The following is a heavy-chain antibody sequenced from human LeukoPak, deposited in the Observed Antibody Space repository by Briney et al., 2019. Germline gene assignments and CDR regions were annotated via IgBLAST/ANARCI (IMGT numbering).Heavy chain of an antibody. CDR1: GYTFTSYG. CDR3: ARDGLGVVVTAYFDY. Sequence: GASVKVSCKASGYTFTSYGISWVRQAPGQGLEWMGWISAYNGSTSYAQKFQGRITMTRDTSTSTVYMELSSLRSEDTAVYYCARDGLGVVVTAYFDYWGQGTLVTVSS. D-gene: IGHD2-21*02. J-gene: IGHJ4*02. CDR2: ISAYNGST. V-gene: IGHV1-18*01.